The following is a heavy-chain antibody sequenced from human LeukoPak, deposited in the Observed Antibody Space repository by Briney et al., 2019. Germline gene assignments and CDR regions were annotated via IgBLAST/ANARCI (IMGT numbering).Heavy chain of an antibody. Sequence: GGSLRLSCAVSGFTVSSNYMSWVRQAPGKGLEWVSIIYSSGKTYYADSVKGRFTISRDNSKNTLYLQMNSLRAEDTAVYYCASPSPLALYSGWSWVFDYWGQGTLVTVSS. D-gene: IGHD6-19*01. CDR2: IYSSGKT. V-gene: IGHV3-53*01. CDR1: GFTVSSNY. CDR3: ASPSPLALYSGWSWVFDY. J-gene: IGHJ4*02.